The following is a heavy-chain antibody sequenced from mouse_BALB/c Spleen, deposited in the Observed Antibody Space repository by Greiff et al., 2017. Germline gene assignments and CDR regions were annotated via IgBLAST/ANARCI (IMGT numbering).Heavy chain of an antibody. J-gene: IGHJ3*01. CDR2: INPSTGYT. CDR1: GYTFTSYW. CDR3: ARRDYYGSYAY. Sequence: QVHVKQSGAELAKPGASVKMSCKASGYTFTSYWMHWVKQRPGQGLEWIGYINPSTGYTEYNQKFKDKATLTADKSSSTAYMQLSSLTSEDSAVYYCARRDYYGSYAYWGQGTLVTVSA. V-gene: IGHV1-7*01. D-gene: IGHD1-1*01.